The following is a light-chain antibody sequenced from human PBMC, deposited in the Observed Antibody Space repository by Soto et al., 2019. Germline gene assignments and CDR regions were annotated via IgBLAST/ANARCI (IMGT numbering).Light chain of an antibody. CDR1: QSVSTY. Sequence: ESVFPDAPATLSLSPGERATLSCRASQSVSTYLAWYQQRPGQAPRLLIYDASYRATDIPPRFSGSGSGTDFTLTISSLESEDITVYECAARSIWSLRFGQGTRLEI. CDR2: DAS. V-gene: IGKV3-11*01. J-gene: IGKJ5*01. CDR3: AARSIWSLR.